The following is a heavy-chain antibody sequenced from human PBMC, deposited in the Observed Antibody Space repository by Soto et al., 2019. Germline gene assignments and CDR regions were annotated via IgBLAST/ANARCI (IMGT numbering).Heavy chain of an antibody. V-gene: IGHV1-69*13. CDR1: GGTFSSYA. J-gene: IGHJ4*02. CDR3: ARDLFKCIGTSCYRFAYFDY. D-gene: IGHD2-2*01. Sequence: AASVKVSCKASGGTFSSYAISWVRQAPGQGLEWMGGIIPIFGTANYAQKFQGRVTITADESTSTAYMELSSLRSEDTAVYYCARDLFKCIGTSCYRFAYFDYWGQGTLVTVSS. CDR2: IIPIFGTA.